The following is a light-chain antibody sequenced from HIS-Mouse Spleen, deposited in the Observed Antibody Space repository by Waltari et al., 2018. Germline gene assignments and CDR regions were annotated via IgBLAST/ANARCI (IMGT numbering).Light chain of an antibody. Sequence: NFMLTQPHSVSESPGKTVTISCTGSSGSIASHSVQWYQQRPGSAPTTGIYEDNQRPSGVPDRFSGSIDSSSNSASLTIAGLKTEDEADYYCQSYDSSNVVFGGGTKLTVL. V-gene: IGLV6-57*02. J-gene: IGLJ2*01. CDR3: QSYDSSNVV. CDR2: EDN. CDR1: SGSIASHS.